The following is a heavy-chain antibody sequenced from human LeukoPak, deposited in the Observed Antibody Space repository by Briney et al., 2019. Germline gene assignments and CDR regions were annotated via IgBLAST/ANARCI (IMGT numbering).Heavy chain of an antibody. Sequence: SETLSLTCTVSGGSISSGGYYWSWIRQHPGKGLEWIGYIYYSGSTYYNPSLKSRVTISVDTSKNQFSLKLSSVTAADTAVYYCASYSYYYDSSGYFDYWGQGTLVTVSS. CDR1: GGSISSGGYY. CDR2: IYYSGST. D-gene: IGHD3-22*01. CDR3: ASYSYYYDSSGYFDY. V-gene: IGHV4-31*03. J-gene: IGHJ4*02.